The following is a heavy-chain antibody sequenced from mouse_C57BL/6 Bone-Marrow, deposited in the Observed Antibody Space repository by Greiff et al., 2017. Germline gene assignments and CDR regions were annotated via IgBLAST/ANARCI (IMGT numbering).Heavy chain of an antibody. CDR2: MYPGDGDT. CDR3: ARHGNYDY. V-gene: IGHV1-82*01. Sequence: QVQLQQSGPELVKPGASVKISCKASGYAFSSSWMNWVKQRPGKGLEWIGRMYPGDGDTNYNGKFKGKATLTADKSSSTAYMQLSSLTSEDSAVYFCARHGNYDYWGQGTTLTVSS. CDR1: GYAFSSSW. D-gene: IGHD2-1*01. J-gene: IGHJ2*01.